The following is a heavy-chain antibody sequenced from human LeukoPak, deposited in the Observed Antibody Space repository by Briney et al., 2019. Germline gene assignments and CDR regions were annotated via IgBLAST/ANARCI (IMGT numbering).Heavy chain of an antibody. Sequence: YPSETLSLTCAVYGGSFSGYYWSWIRQPPGKGLEWIGEINHSGSTNYNPSLKSRVTISVHTSKNQFSLKLSSVTAADTAVYYCARDTVNYFGSGSYLYYYYYMDVWGKGTTVTISS. CDR3: ARDTVNYFGSGSYLYYYYYMDV. V-gene: IGHV4-34*01. D-gene: IGHD3-10*01. J-gene: IGHJ6*03. CDR2: INHSGST. CDR1: GGSFSGYY.